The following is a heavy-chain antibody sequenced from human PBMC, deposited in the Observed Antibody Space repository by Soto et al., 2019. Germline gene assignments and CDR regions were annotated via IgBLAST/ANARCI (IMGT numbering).Heavy chain of an antibody. Sequence: PSETLSLTCTVSGGSISSYYWSWIRQPPGKGLEWIGYIYYSGSTNYNPSLKSRVTISVDTSKNQFSLKLSSVTAADTAVYYCARAGLCGDYFKPASSDRESDDAFDIWGQGTMVTVSS. J-gene: IGHJ3*02. CDR1: GGSISSYY. CDR3: ARAGLCGDYFKPASSDRESDDAFDI. V-gene: IGHV4-59*01. D-gene: IGHD2-21*02. CDR2: IYYSGST.